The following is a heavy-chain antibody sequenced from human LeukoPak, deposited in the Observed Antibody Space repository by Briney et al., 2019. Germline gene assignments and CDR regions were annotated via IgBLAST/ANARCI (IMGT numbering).Heavy chain of an antibody. CDR2: IYPGDSDV. D-gene: IGHD4/OR15-4a*01. V-gene: IGHV5-51*01. J-gene: IGHJ4*02. Sequence: PGESLKISCTGFGDSFTMYWIGWVRQMPGKGLEWMGIIYPGDSDVTYSPSFQGQVTISVDKSIATAYLQWNSLKASDTAMYYCARRVLGTGVDYWGQGTLVTVSS. CDR3: ARRVLGTGVDY. CDR1: GDSFTMYW.